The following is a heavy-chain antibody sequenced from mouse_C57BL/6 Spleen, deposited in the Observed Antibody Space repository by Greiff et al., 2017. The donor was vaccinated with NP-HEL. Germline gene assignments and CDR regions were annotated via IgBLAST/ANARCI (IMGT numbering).Heavy chain of an antibody. J-gene: IGHJ1*03. Sequence: QVQLQQPGTELVKPGASVKLSCKASGYTFTSYWMHWVKQRPGQGLEWIGNINPSNGGTNYNEKFKSKATLTVDKSSSTAYMQLSSLTSEDSADYYCARNPFYYGSSPSYWYFDVWGTGTTVTVSS. CDR2: INPSNGGT. V-gene: IGHV1-53*01. CDR3: ARNPFYYGSSPSYWYFDV. CDR1: GYTFTSYW. D-gene: IGHD1-1*01.